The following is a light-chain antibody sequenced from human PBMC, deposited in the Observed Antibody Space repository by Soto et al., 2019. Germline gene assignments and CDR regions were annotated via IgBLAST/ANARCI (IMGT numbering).Light chain of an antibody. Sequence: DIQMTQSPSSLSASVGDRVTITCRASRNVDNKVNWYQQKPGKAPNLLLYGSSTLYGGFPSRFSGSESGTAFTLAVSRLHPEGFAVYFCQQGYSFHWTVGLGTKVE. V-gene: IGKV1-39*01. CDR2: GSS. CDR1: RNVDNK. CDR3: QQGYSFHWT. J-gene: IGKJ1*01.